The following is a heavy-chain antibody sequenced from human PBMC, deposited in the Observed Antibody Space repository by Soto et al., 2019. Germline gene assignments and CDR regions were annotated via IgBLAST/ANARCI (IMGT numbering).Heavy chain of an antibody. CDR3: ARGGFHGGNYYVFDY. J-gene: IGHJ4*02. CDR1: GGSFTGYY. V-gene: IGHV4-34*01. Sequence: PSETLSLTCAVYGGSFTGYYWTWIRQPPGKGLEWIGEINHSGTTTYNPSLKSRVTMSVDTSRDQFSLRLSSVTAADTAVYYCARGGFHGGNYYVFDYWGQGTLVTVSS. D-gene: IGHD2-15*01. CDR2: INHSGTT.